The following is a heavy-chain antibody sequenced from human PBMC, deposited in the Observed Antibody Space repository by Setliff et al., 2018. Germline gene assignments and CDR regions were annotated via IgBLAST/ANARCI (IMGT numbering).Heavy chain of an antibody. CDR1: GFTFSNAW. CDR2: IKSKTDGGTT. Sequence: GSLRLSCAASGFTFSNAWMSWVRQAPGKGLEWVGRIKSKTDGGTTDYAAPVKGRFTISRDDSKNTLYLQMNSLKTEDTAVYYCTTEYYYDSSGYLKLDIWGQGTMVTVSS. J-gene: IGHJ3*02. D-gene: IGHD3-22*01. CDR3: TTEYYYDSSGYLKLDI. V-gene: IGHV3-15*01.